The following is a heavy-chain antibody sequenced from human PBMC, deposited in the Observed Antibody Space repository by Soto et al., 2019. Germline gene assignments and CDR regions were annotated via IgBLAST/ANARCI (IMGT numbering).Heavy chain of an antibody. CDR1: GGSISSYY. D-gene: IGHD3-10*01. V-gene: IGHV4-59*01. Sequence: SETLSLTCTVSGGSISSYYWSWIRQPPGKGLEWIGYIYYSGSTNYNPSLKSRVTISVDTSKNQFSLKLSSVTAADTAVYYCARYFRGVISPFDCWGQGTLVTVS. J-gene: IGHJ4*02. CDR3: ARYFRGVISPFDC. CDR2: IYYSGST.